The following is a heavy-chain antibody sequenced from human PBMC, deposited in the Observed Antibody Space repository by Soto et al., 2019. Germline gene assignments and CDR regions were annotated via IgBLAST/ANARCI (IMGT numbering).Heavy chain of an antibody. V-gene: IGHV4-34*01. CDR2: INDSGSA. CDR1: GASSGTYY. J-gene: IGHJ6*03. CDR3: AGLRGYYYYIDV. Sequence: QVQLQQWGAGLLKPSETLSLTCAVHGASSGTYYWTWIRQPPGKGLEGIGEINDSGSANHNPSLKSRVIISVDTSKNQFSLRLNSVTAADTAVYYCAGLRGYYYYIDVWGKGTTVTVSS. D-gene: IGHD3-10*01.